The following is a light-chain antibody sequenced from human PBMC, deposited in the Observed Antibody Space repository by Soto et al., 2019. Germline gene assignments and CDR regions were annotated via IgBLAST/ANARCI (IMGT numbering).Light chain of an antibody. V-gene: IGKV3-20*01. CDR2: DAS. CDR1: QRVSNSY. J-gene: IGKJ2*01. Sequence: EIVLTQSPGTLSLSPGDRATLSCRASQRVSNSYLAWSKQKPGQAPRLLIYDASTRAAGVPDRVTGGGSGTDFTLTISALEPEDFALYFCQQYERPPFAFGQGTRLEI. CDR3: QQYERPPFA.